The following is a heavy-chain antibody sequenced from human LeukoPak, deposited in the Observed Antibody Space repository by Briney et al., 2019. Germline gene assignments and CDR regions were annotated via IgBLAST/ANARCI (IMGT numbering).Heavy chain of an antibody. CDR2: VYVTGTT. Sequence: SETLSLTCTVSSGSMSGYYWSRIRQPPGKGLEWIAYVYVTGTTNYNPSLKTRATISMDTSKNQLPLTLTSVTAADTAVYHCARVGSGGAWFDFWGQGTLVSVSS. CDR3: ARVGSGGAWFDF. CDR1: SGSMSGYY. J-gene: IGHJ4*02. V-gene: IGHV4-59*01. D-gene: IGHD6-19*01.